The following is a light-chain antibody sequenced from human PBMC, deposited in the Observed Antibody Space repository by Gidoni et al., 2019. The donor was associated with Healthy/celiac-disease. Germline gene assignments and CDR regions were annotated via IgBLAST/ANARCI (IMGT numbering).Light chain of an antibody. Sequence: EIVMTQSPATLSVSPGERATLSCRASQSVSSNLAWYQQKPGPAPRLLIYGASTRATGIPARFSGSGSGTEFTLTISSLQSEDFAVYYCQQYNNWPPPTFXPXTKVDIQ. CDR2: GAS. CDR3: QQYNNWPPPT. V-gene: IGKV3-15*01. J-gene: IGKJ3*01. CDR1: QSVSSN.